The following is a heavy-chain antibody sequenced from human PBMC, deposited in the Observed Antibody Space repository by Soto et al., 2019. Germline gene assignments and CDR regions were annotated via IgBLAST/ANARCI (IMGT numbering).Heavy chain of an antibody. CDR3: AIGSTVAGRRHYFDH. CDR1: VGSMNNYY. V-gene: IGHV4-4*07. Sequence: SETLPLTCSVSVGSMNNYYWSCIRQPAGKGLEWIGRIYSTGSTNYNPSLKSRLTMSLDTSKNQFSLNLSSVIVADTAMYYCAIGSTVAGRRHYFDHWGQGILVSVSS. J-gene: IGHJ4*02. CDR2: IYSTGST. D-gene: IGHD6-19*01.